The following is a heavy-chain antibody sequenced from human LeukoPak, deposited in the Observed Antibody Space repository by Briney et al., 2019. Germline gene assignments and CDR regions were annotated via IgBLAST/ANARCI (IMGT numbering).Heavy chain of an antibody. J-gene: IGHJ3*02. CDR2: MNPNSGNT. Sequence: ASVKVSCKASGYTFTSYDINWVRQATGQGLEWMGWMNPNSGNTGYAQKFQGRVTMTRNTSISTAYMELRRLRSEDTAVYYCARRRKVTMIGSGAFDIWGQGTMVTVSS. D-gene: IGHD3-22*01. V-gene: IGHV1-8*01. CDR1: GYTFTSYD. CDR3: ARRRKVTMIGSGAFDI.